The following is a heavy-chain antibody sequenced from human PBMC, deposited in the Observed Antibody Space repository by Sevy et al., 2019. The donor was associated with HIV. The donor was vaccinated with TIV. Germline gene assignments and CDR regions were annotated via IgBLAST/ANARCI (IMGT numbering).Heavy chain of an antibody. CDR1: GYTFTSYD. CDR3: AGGGKGSSSWYPYYYYYYMDV. Sequence: ASVKVSCKASGYTFTSYDINWVRQATGQGLEWMGWMNPNSGNTGYAQKFQGRVTMTRNTSLSTAYMELSSLRSEDTAVYYCAGGGKGSSSWYPYYYYYYMDVWGKGPRLPSP. D-gene: IGHD6-13*01. J-gene: IGHJ6*03. CDR2: MNPNSGNT. V-gene: IGHV1-8*01.